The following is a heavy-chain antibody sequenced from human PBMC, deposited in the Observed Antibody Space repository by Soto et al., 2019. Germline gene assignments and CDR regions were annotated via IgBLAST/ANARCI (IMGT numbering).Heavy chain of an antibody. Sequence: EVQLVESGGGLVKPGGSLRLSCAASGFTFSSYSMNWVRQAPGKGLEWVSSISSSSSYIYYADSVKGRFTISRDNAKNSLYLQMNSLRAEDTAVYYCARAEDYIAARLLARDYYGMDVWGQGTTVTVSS. J-gene: IGHJ6*02. V-gene: IGHV3-21*01. CDR2: ISSSSSYI. CDR3: ARAEDYIAARLLARDYYGMDV. D-gene: IGHD6-6*01. CDR1: GFTFSSYS.